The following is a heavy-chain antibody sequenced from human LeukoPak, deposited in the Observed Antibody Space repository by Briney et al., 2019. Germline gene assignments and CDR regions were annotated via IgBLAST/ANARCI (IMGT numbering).Heavy chain of an antibody. Sequence: GGSLRLSCAASGFIFSMYGMHWVRQAPGKGLEWVAVISYDGSNKYYGDSVKGRFSISRDNAKNSLYLQMNSLRAEDTAVYYCARGSSSNLYNWFDPWGQGTLVTVSS. CDR1: GFIFSMYG. V-gene: IGHV3-30*03. J-gene: IGHJ5*02. D-gene: IGHD6-6*01. CDR3: ARGSSSNLYNWFDP. CDR2: ISYDGSNK.